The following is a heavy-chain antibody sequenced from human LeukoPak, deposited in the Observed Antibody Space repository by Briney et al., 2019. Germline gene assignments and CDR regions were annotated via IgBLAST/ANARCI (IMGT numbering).Heavy chain of an antibody. CDR1: GFSFSSYG. V-gene: IGHV3-30*18. CDR3: AKGGSYRSQPYFDY. CDR2: ISYDGSNK. J-gene: IGHJ4*02. Sequence: GGSLRLSCAASGFSFSSYGMQWVRQAPGKGLEWVAVISYDGSNKYYADSVKGRFTISRDNSKKTLYLQMNSLRAEDTAVYYCAKGGSYRSQPYFDYWGQGTPVTVSS. D-gene: IGHD3-16*02.